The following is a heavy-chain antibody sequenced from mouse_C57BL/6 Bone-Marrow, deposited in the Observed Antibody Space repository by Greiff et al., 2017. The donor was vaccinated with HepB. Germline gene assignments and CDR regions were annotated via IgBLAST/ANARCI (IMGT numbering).Heavy chain of an antibody. D-gene: IGHD1-1*01. V-gene: IGHV3-6*01. CDR3: ARIITTVVATDFDV. Sequence: ESGPGLVKPSQSLSLTCSVTGYSITSGYYWNWIRQFPGNKLEWMGYISYDGSNNYNPSLKNRISITRDTSKNQFFLKLNSVTTEDTATYYCARIITTVVATDFDVWGTGTTVTVSS. J-gene: IGHJ1*03. CDR2: ISYDGSN. CDR1: GYSITSGYY.